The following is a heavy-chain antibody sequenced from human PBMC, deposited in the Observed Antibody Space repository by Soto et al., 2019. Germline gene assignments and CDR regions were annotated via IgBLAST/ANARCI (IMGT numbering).Heavy chain of an antibody. CDR3: ARGNWDQRNFDF. V-gene: IGHV4-31*03. D-gene: IGHD2-2*01. CDR1: GGSISSGGYY. CDR2: IYYSGST. Sequence: QVQLQESGPGLVKPSQTLSLSCTVSGGSISSGGYYWSWIRQHPGKGLEWIGYIYYSGSTYHNPSLQSRVTISVDTSKNQFSLKLTSVTAADTAVYYCARGNWDQRNFDFWGQGTLVTVPS. J-gene: IGHJ4*02.